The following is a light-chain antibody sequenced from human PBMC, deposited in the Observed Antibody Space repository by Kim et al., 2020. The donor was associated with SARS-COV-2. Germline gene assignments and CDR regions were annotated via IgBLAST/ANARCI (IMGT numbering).Light chain of an antibody. CDR2: GAS. CDR3: QQYNFSPWT. J-gene: IGKJ1*01. CDR1: QIVGSTY. V-gene: IGKV3-20*01. Sequence: ETVLTQSPGTLSLSPGDRATLSCRASQIVGSTYLAWYQHKPGQAPGLLIHGASNRATGVPDRFSGSGSGTDFTLTVSRLEPEDFAVYYCQQYNFSPWTFGQGTKVDIK.